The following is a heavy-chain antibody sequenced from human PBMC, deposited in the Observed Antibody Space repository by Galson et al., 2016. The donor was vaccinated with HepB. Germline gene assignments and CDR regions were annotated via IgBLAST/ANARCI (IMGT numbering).Heavy chain of an antibody. CDR2: IHPRDSDT. J-gene: IGHJ3*02. D-gene: IGHD3-16*01. CDR3: AGWTVYDANDYGRLWGQDGFDI. Sequence: QSGAEVKKPGESLKISCKGSGYIFSNYWVGWLRQMPGKGLEWMGIIHPRDSDTRYSPSFQGQVSISADKSISSVYLQWSSLKAADTAVYYCAGWTVYDANDYGRLWGQDGFDIWGQGTMVTVSS. V-gene: IGHV5-51*01. CDR1: GYIFSNYW.